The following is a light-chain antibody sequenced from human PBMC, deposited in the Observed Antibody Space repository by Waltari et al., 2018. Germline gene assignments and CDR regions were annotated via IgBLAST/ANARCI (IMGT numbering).Light chain of an antibody. Sequence: EVVLTQSPGTLYLSPGESATLSCRASQSVASNYLAWYKHKPGQAPRLLIYDASNRATGIPERFSGSGSGTDFTLTISRLEPEDFAVYACQQYGNSPATFGQGTKVEMK. CDR3: QQYGNSPAT. J-gene: IGKJ1*01. V-gene: IGKV3-20*01. CDR1: QSVASNY. CDR2: DAS.